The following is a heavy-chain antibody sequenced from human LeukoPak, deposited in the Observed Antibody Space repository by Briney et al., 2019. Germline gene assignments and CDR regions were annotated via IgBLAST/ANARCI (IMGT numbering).Heavy chain of an antibody. Sequence: SETLSLTCTVSGGSISSSSYYWGWIRQPPGKGLEWIGSSCYSGSTYYNPSLKSRVTISVDTSKNQFSLKLSSVTAADTAVYYCARSGITMNPHYFGYWGQGTLVTVSS. CDR2: SCYSGST. D-gene: IGHD3-22*01. CDR3: ARSGITMNPHYFGY. CDR1: GGSISSSSYY. V-gene: IGHV4-39*01. J-gene: IGHJ4*02.